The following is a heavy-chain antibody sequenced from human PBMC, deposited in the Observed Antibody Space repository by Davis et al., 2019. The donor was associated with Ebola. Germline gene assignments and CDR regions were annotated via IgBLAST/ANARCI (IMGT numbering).Heavy chain of an antibody. Sequence: GESLKISCKGSGYSFTSYWIGWVRQMPGKGVEWMGIIYHGDSDTRYSPSFQGQVTISAEKSIRTAYLQWSSLKASDTAMYYCARHLYSSSWYPTNGMDVWGQGTTVTVSS. CDR2: IYHGDSDT. J-gene: IGHJ6*02. V-gene: IGHV5-51*01. CDR1: GYSFTSYW. CDR3: ARHLYSSSWYPTNGMDV. D-gene: IGHD6-13*01.